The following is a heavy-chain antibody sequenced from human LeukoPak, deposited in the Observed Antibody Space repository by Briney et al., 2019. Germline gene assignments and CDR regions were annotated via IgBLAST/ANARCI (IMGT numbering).Heavy chain of an antibody. V-gene: IGHV3-33*01. J-gene: IGHJ4*02. D-gene: IGHD1-26*01. CDR2: IWSDGSNK. CDR3: ARGSGSFSGGFDY. Sequence: GRSLRLSCAASGFTFSSYGMHWVRQTPGKGLEWVAVIWSDGSNKYYADSVKGRFTVSRDNSKNTLYLQMNSLRAEDTAVYYCARGSGSFSGGFDYWGQGTLVTVSS. CDR1: GFTFSSYG.